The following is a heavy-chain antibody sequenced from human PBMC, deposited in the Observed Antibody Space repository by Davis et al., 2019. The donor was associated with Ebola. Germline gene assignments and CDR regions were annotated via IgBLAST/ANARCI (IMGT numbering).Heavy chain of an antibody. CDR1: GGSISSSSYY. CDR2: IYYSGST. CDR3: ASELEGIDYYDSSGYYYYGMDV. J-gene: IGHJ6*04. V-gene: IGHV4-39*01. D-gene: IGHD3-22*01. Sequence: SETLSLTCTVSGGSISSSSYYWGWIRQPPGKGLEWIGSIYYSGSTYYNPSLKSRVTISVDTSKNQSSLKLSSVTAADTAVYYCASELEGIDYYDSSGYYYYGMDVWGKGTTVTVSS.